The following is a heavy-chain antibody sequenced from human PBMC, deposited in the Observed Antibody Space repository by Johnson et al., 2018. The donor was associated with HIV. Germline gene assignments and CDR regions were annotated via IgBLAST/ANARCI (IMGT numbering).Heavy chain of an antibody. J-gene: IGHJ3*02. CDR1: GFTFSSYA. D-gene: IGHD2-21*01. CDR3: ALSYSLDAFDI. CDR2: ISTNGGST. V-gene: IGHV3-64*01. Sequence: VQLVESGGGVVRPGGSLRLSCAASGFTFSSYAMHWVRQAPGKGLDYVSGISTNGGSTYYANSVKGRFTISRDNSKNTLYLQMNSLKTEDTAVYYCALSYSLDAFDIWGQGTMVTVSS.